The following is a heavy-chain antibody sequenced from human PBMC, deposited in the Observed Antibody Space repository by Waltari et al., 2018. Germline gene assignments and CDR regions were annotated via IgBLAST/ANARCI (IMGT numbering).Heavy chain of an antibody. CDR1: GFTFNNYW. CDR3: ARGGDHSASGNWA. Sequence: DVQLVESGGALIQPGGSLRISCAASGFTFNNYWMHWVRQAPGKGLVWMSRIDGDGTTTNYTDSVKGRFTISRDNAENTLYLQMSSLRVDDTAIYFCARGGDHSASGNWAWGQGTLVTVSS. D-gene: IGHD2-21*01. J-gene: IGHJ5*02. V-gene: IGHV3-74*01. CDR2: IDGDGTTT.